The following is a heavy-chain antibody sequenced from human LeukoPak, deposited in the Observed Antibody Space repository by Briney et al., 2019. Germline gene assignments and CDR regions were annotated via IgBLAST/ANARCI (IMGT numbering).Heavy chain of an antibody. CDR3: VKDGGGWLQLSFDY. J-gene: IGHJ4*02. Sequence: GWSLRLSCTASGFTFSNYGMHWVRQAPGKGLEWVAFIRYDGSNKYYVDSVKGRFTISRDNSKNTLYLQMNSLRAEDTAVYYCVKDGGGWLQLSFDYWGQGTLVTVSS. D-gene: IGHD5-24*01. V-gene: IGHV3-30*02. CDR1: GFTFSNYG. CDR2: IRYDGSNK.